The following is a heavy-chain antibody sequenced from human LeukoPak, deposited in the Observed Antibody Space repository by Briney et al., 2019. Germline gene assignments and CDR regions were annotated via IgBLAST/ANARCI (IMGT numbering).Heavy chain of an antibody. J-gene: IGHJ4*02. Sequence: PSETLSLTCTVSGGSISSSTYYWGWMRQSPGKGLEWIGSVHYSGGSYYSPSLKSRVTISLNTSKNQFSLKLSSVTAADTAVYYCARDPCSGGSCYRAYFDYWGQGTLVTVSS. CDR1: GGSISSSTYY. CDR3: ARDPCSGGSCYRAYFDY. D-gene: IGHD2-15*01. V-gene: IGHV4-39*02. CDR2: VHYSGGS.